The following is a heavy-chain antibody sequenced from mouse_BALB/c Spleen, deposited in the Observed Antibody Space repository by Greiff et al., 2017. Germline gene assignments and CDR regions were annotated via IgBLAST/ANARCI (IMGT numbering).Heavy chain of an antibody. Sequence: VQLQQSGPELVKPGASVKISCKASGYAFSSSWMNWVKQRPGQGLEWIGRIYPGDGDTNYNGKFKGKATLTADKSSSTAYMQLSSLTSVDSAVYFCARVPRGAMDYWGQGTSVTVSS. CDR2: IYPGDGDT. CDR1: GYAFSSSW. CDR3: ARVPRGAMDY. J-gene: IGHJ4*01. V-gene: IGHV1-82*01. D-gene: IGHD5-1*01.